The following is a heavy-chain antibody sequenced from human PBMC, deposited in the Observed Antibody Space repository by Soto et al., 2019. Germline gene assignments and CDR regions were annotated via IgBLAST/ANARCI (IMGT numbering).Heavy chain of an antibody. CDR1: GGSISSSSYY. V-gene: IGHV4-39*01. CDR3: ASPKIAFYNWFDP. CDR2: IYYSGST. Sequence: QLQLQESGPGLVRPSETLSLTCTVSGGSISSSSYYWGWIRQPPGKGLEWIGSIYYSGSTYYNPSLKSSVPISVDTSKNQFSLKLSSVTAADTAVYYCASPKIAFYNWFDPWGQGTLVTVSS. J-gene: IGHJ5*02. D-gene: IGHD3-3*02.